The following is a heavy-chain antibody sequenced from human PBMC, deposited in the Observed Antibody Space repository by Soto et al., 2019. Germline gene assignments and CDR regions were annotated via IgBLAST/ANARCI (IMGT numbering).Heavy chain of an antibody. Sequence: QVQLVQSGAEVKKPGASVKVSCKASGYTFTSYAIHWVRQAPGQRLEWMGWINAGNGNTKYSQKFQDRVTITRDTSASTAYIELSSLRSEYTAVYYCARDLGGWPDYWGQGTLVTVSS. CDR2: INAGNGNT. CDR1: GYTFTSYA. CDR3: ARDLGGWPDY. D-gene: IGHD6-19*01. V-gene: IGHV1-3*01. J-gene: IGHJ4*02.